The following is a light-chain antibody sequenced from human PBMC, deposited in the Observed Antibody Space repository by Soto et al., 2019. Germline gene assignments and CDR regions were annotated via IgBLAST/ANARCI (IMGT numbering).Light chain of an antibody. CDR1: QTVSSS. Sequence: EIVLTQSPATLSLSPGERATLSCRASQTVSSSLARYQQKPGQPPRVLIYEAFNRATGIPARFSGSGSGADFTLSISSPEPEDFALYYCQQQINWPLTFGGGTKVEIK. J-gene: IGKJ4*01. CDR2: EAF. CDR3: QQQINWPLT. V-gene: IGKV3-11*01.